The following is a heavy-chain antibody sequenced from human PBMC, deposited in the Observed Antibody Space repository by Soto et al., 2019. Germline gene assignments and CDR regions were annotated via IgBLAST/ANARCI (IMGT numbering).Heavy chain of an antibody. D-gene: IGHD3-10*01. Sequence: SETLSLTCAVYGGSFSGYYWTWIRQPPGTGLEWIGEINHSGSTNYNPSLKSRVTISVDTSKNQFSLKLTSVTAADTAVYYCARGHFPTMVRGGGPSNSWGQGTMVTVSS. V-gene: IGHV4-34*01. CDR2: INHSGST. J-gene: IGHJ3*02. CDR1: GGSFSGYY. CDR3: ARGHFPTMVRGGGPSNS.